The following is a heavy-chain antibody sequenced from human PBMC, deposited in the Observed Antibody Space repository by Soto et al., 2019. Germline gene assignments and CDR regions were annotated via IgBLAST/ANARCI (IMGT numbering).Heavy chain of an antibody. D-gene: IGHD2-15*01. CDR2: ISSDGTGT. CDR3: ARVKLPRYHYYYGMDV. CDR1: GFTFTHYW. J-gene: IGHJ6*02. V-gene: IGHV3-74*01. Sequence: EEQLVESGGGLVQPGGTLRISCAASGFTFTHYWIHWVRQAPGKGLVWVSRISSDGTGTTYADSVKGRFAISRDNAKNTVYLQMNSLRAEDTAVYFCARVKLPRYHYYYGMDVWGQGTAVTVSS.